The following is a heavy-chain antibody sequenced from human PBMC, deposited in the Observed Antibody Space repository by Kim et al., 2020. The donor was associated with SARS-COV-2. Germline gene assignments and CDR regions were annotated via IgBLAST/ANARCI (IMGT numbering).Heavy chain of an antibody. CDR1: GFTFSSYS. CDR3: ARDDSIVATPADFDY. Sequence: GGSLRLSCAASGFTFSSYSMNWVRQAPGKGLEWVSSISSSSSYIYYADSVKGRFTISRDNAKNSLYLQMNSLRAEDTAVYYCARDDSIVATPADFDYWGQGTLVTVSS. J-gene: IGHJ4*02. V-gene: IGHV3-21*01. D-gene: IGHD5-12*01. CDR2: ISSSSSYI.